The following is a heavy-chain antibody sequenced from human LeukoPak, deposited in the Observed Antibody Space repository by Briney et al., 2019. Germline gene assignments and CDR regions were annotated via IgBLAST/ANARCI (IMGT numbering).Heavy chain of an antibody. CDR2: IWYDGRTK. V-gene: IGHV3-33*01. CDR3: ARDFEYSSSTGVY. Sequence: PGGSLRLSCAASGFTFSKYGIHWVRQAPGKGLEWVAVIWYDGRTKSVKGRFTISRDNSKNTLYLQMNSLRAEDTAVYYCARDFEYSSSTGVYWGQGTLVTVSS. CDR1: GFTFSKYG. J-gene: IGHJ4*02. D-gene: IGHD5-12*01.